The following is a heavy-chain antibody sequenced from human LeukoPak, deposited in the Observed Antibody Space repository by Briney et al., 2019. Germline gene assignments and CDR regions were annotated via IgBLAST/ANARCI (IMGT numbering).Heavy chain of an antibody. D-gene: IGHD5-24*01. Sequence: GGSLRLSCAASGFTFSSYAMHWVRRAPGKALEWVATISSDGGNRYYSDSVKGRFTISRDNSKNTLYLQMNSLRAEDTAVYYCARVRRGWLQFGPFDYWGQGTLVTVSS. CDR1: GFTFSSYA. CDR2: ISSDGGNR. V-gene: IGHV3-30*14. J-gene: IGHJ4*02. CDR3: ARVRRGWLQFGPFDY.